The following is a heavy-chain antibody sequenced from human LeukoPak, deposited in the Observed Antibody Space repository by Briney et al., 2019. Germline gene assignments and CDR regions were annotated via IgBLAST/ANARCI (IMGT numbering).Heavy chain of an antibody. CDR1: GGSFSGYY. CDR3: ARDGYCSSTSCYQSYYYYMDV. Sequence: SETLSLTCAVYGGSFSGYYWSWIRQPPGKGLEWIGEINHSGSTNYNPSLKSRVTMSVDTSKNQFSLKLSSVTAADTAVYYCARDGYCSSTSCYQSYYYYMDVWGKGTTVTISS. D-gene: IGHD2-2*03. V-gene: IGHV4-34*01. CDR2: INHSGST. J-gene: IGHJ6*03.